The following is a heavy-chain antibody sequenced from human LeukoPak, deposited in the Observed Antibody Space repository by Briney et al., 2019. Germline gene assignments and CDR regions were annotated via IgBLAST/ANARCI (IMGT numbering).Heavy chain of an antibody. V-gene: IGHV1-2*06. J-gene: IGHJ4*02. Sequence: ASVKVSCKASAYTFTDYYVHWVRQAHGQGLEWMGRINPSSGDTNYAQNFQGRVTMTRDTSISTAYMELSRLRSDDTAVYYCATTSGYFYYWGQGTLVTVSS. CDR2: INPSSGDT. CDR3: ATTSGYFYY. CDR1: AYTFTDYY. D-gene: IGHD1-26*01.